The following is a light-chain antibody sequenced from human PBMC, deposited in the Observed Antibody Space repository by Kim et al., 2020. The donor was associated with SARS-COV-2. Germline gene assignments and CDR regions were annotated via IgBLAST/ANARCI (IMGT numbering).Light chain of an antibody. V-gene: IGLV7-43*01. CDR1: TGADTSGYF. Sequence: GTVTLPSASSTGADTSGYFPNWFQQKPGQPPRALIYSTNNKHSWTPARFSGSLLGGKAALTLSDVQPEDEAEYYCLLCDGGALNWVFGGGTQLTVL. CDR2: STN. J-gene: IGLJ3*02. CDR3: LLCDGGALNWV.